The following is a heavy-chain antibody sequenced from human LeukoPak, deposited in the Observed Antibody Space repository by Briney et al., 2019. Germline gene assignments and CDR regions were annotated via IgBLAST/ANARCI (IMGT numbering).Heavy chain of an antibody. CDR1: GFTFSSYW. CDR2: IKQDGSEK. Sequence: GGSLRLSCAASGFTFSSYWMSWVRQAPGKGLEWVANIKQDGSEKYYVDSVTGRFTISRDNAKNSLYLQMNSVRAEDTAVYYCASGGLKVVAVAGDYWGQGTLVTVSS. D-gene: IGHD3-22*01. J-gene: IGHJ4*02. CDR3: ASGGLKVVAVAGDY. V-gene: IGHV3-7*01.